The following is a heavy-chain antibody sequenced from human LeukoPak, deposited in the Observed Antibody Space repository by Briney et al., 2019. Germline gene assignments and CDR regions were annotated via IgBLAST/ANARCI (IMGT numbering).Heavy chain of an antibody. D-gene: IGHD3-10*01. CDR2: INPSGGST. CDR1: GYTFTSYY. J-gene: IGHJ6*02. Sequence: ASVKVSCKVSGYTFTSYYMHWVRQAPGQGLEWMGIINPSGGSTSYAQKFQGRVTMTRDTPTSTVYMELSSLRSEDTAVYYCARNLVRHFGELPNYYYYGMDVWGQGTTVTVSS. CDR3: ARNLVRHFGELPNYYYYGMDV. V-gene: IGHV1-46*01.